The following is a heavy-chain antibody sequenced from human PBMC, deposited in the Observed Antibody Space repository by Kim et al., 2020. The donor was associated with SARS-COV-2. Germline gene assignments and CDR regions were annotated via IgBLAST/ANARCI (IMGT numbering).Heavy chain of an antibody. Sequence: GGSLRLSCEASGFNFNNYALNWVRQAPGKGLEWVAVISYTGSRKYYVDSVKGRFTISRDTSKNTLYLQMNTLRAEDTAVYYCARAFGVFCLTQSFTSLSYCGAGTLGTASS. D-gene: IGHD3-10*01. V-gene: IGHV3-30*04. CDR2: ISYTGSRK. CDR1: GFNFNNYA. CDR3: ARAFGVFCLTQSFTSLSY. J-gene: IGHJ4*02.